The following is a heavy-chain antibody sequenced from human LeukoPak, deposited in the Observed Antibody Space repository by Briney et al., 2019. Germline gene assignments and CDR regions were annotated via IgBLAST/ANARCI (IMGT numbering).Heavy chain of an antibody. CDR3: ASHYCTGGNCYVPGAEYFQH. D-gene: IGHD2-15*01. CDR1: GGSISSGDYY. J-gene: IGHJ1*01. V-gene: IGHV4-30-4*01. CDR2: IYYSGST. Sequence: SETLSLTCTVSGGSISSGDYYWSWIRQPPGKGLGWIGYIYYSGSTYYNLSLKSRVTISVDTSKNQFSLKLSSVTAADTAVYYCASHYCTGGNCYVPGAEYFQHWGQGTLVTVSS.